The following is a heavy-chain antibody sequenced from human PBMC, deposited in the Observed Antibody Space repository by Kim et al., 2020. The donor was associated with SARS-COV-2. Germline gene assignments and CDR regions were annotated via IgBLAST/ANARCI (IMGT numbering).Heavy chain of an antibody. D-gene: IGHD6-6*01. CDR2: IYYSGST. CDR3: ARGIIAARPGWFDP. J-gene: IGHJ5*02. V-gene: IGHV4-59*13. CDR1: GGSISSYY. Sequence: TLSLTCTVSGGSISSYYWSWIRQPPGKGLEWIGYIYYSGSTNYNPSLKSRVTISVDTSKNQFSLKLSSVTAADTAVYYCARGIIAARPGWFDPWGQGTLVTVSS.